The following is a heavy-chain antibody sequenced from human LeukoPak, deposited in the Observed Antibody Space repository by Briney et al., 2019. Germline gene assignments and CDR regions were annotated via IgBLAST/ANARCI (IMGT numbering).Heavy chain of an antibody. CDR2: IYISGST. Sequence: SETLSLTCAVYGGSFSGYYWSWIRQPAGKGLEWIGRIYISGSTNYNPSLKSRVTISVDTSKNQFSLRLSSVTAADTAVYYCAREREGPYGYLDYWGQGTLVTVSS. CDR1: GGSFSGYY. D-gene: IGHD4-17*01. J-gene: IGHJ4*02. CDR3: AREREGPYGYLDY. V-gene: IGHV4-4*07.